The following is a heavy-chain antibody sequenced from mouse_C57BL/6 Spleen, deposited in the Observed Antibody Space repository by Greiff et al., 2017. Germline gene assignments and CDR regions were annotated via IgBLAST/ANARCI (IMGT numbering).Heavy chain of an antibody. Sequence: VQLQQSGPELVKPGASVKLSCKASGYTFTDYKMHWVKQSHGKSLEWIGMIHPNNGSTSYNQKFKGKATLTVNKSSSTAYMELRSLTSEDSAVYYCARVSSGPDYWGQGTTLTVSS. CDR2: IHPNNGST. J-gene: IGHJ2*01. CDR1: GYTFTDYK. D-gene: IGHD3-2*02. CDR3: ARVSSGPDY. V-gene: IGHV1-22*01.